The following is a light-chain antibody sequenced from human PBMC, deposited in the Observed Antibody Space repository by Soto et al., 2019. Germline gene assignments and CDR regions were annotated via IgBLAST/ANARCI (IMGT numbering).Light chain of an antibody. J-gene: IGKJ5*01. Sequence: DIVMSQSPDSLAVSLGERATINCKSSQSLLSTSTNRNHLAWYQQKTGQPPKLLIYWASTRESGVADRISASGSGTNFTLVICSVQAEDVALYYCQQSYTTPPITFGQGTRLEIK. CDR2: WAS. CDR1: QSLLSTSTNRNH. V-gene: IGKV4-1*01. CDR3: QQSYTTPPIT.